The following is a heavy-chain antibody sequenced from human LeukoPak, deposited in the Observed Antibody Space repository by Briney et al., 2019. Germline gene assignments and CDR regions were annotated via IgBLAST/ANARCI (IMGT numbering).Heavy chain of an antibody. Sequence: PGGSLRLSCVASGFPFSSYWMTWVRQAPGKGLEWISGISGSGASTYYADSVTGRFTISRDNSRNTLYLQMNSLRGDDTAVYYCAKDVGKWESLHFFDYWGQGTLVTVSS. D-gene: IGHD1-26*01. V-gene: IGHV3-23*01. CDR2: ISGSGAST. CDR1: GFPFSSYW. CDR3: AKDVGKWESLHFFDY. J-gene: IGHJ4*02.